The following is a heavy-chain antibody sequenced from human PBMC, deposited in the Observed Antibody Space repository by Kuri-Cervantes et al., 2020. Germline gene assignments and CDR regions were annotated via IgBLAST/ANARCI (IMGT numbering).Heavy chain of an antibody. CDR3: AREGDYGDYVYYYGMDV. V-gene: IGHV3-33*07. CDR1: GFTFSNYG. J-gene: IGHJ6*02. Sequence: GGSLRLSCAASGFTFSNYGMYWVRQAPGKGLEWVAIIWYDRSDKYYADSVKGRFTISRDNSKNTLYLQMNSLRAEDTAVYYCAREGDYGDYVYYYGMDVWGQGTTVTVSS. D-gene: IGHD4-17*01. CDR2: IWYDRSDK.